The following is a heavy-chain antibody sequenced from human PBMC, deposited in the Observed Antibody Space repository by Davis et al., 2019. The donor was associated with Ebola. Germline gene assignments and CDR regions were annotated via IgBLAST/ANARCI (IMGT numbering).Heavy chain of an antibody. CDR2: ISAYNGNT. Sequence: ASVKVSCKASGYTFTSYGISWVRQAPGQGLEWMGWISAYNGNTNYAQKLQGRVTMTTDTSASTAYMELSSLRSEDTAVYYCARCRLYGGYDSAFDIWGQGTMVTVSS. CDR1: GYTFTSYG. J-gene: IGHJ3*02. CDR3: ARCRLYGGYDSAFDI. V-gene: IGHV1-18*01. D-gene: IGHD5-12*01.